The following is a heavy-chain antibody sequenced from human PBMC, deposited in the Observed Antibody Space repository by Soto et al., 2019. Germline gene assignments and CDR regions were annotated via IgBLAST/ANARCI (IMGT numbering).Heavy chain of an antibody. CDR2: IIPMFGTP. J-gene: IGHJ5*02. CDR3: ATSLAARRKPYNWLDA. CDR1: GGTLNSQS. D-gene: IGHD6-6*01. V-gene: IGHV1-69*06. Sequence: QVQVFQSGAEVKKPGSSVTVSCKVSGGTLNSQSITWVRQAPGQGLEWMGGIIPMFGTPTDAQKFRGRVTISADTSTSTVYMELRSLSSQDTAVYYCATSLAARRKPYNWLDAWGQGTLVTVSS.